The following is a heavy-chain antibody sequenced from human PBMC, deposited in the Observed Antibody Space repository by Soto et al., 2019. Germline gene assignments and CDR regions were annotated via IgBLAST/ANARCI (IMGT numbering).Heavy chain of an antibody. CDR1: GFTFSSYS. J-gene: IGHJ3*02. CDR3: ARHQTFLTANQHI. D-gene: IGHD3-9*01. Sequence: EVQLVESGGGLVKPGGSLRLSCAASGFTFSSYSMHWVRQAPGKGLEWVSSISSSSSYIYYADSVKGRSTISRDNAKNSRYLQMNSLRAEDTSVDYCARHQTFLTANQHIWGQGTIVTVSS. V-gene: IGHV3-21*01. CDR2: ISSSSSYI.